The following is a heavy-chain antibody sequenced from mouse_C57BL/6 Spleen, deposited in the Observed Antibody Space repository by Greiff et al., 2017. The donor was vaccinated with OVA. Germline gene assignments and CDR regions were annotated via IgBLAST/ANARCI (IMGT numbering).Heavy chain of an antibody. Sequence: QVQLQQSGPELVKPGASVKISCKASGYAFSSSWMNWVKQRPGKGLEWIGRIYPGDGDTNYNGKFKGKATLTADKSSSTAYMQLSSLTSEDSAVYFCARREVTTRAPYYFDYWGQGTTLTVSS. D-gene: IGHD2-2*01. V-gene: IGHV1-82*01. CDR2: IYPGDGDT. CDR3: ARREVTTRAPYYFDY. J-gene: IGHJ2*01. CDR1: GYAFSSSW.